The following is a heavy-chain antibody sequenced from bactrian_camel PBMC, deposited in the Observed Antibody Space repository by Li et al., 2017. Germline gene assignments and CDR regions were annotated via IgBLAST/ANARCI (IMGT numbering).Heavy chain of an antibody. J-gene: IGHJ4*01. V-gene: IGHV3S55*01. CDR1: GFSFDISD. D-gene: IGHD6*01. Sequence: VQLVESGGGEVQAGESLRLSCTAAGFSFDISDKIWYRKVPGKACELISSMSTDGSSYYAESVTGRFAISQDGAKNTMYLQMDSLKTEDTAVYYCAADIYGGSWYALPYYWGQGTQVTVS. CDR3: AADIYGGSWYALPYY. CDR2: MSTDGSS.